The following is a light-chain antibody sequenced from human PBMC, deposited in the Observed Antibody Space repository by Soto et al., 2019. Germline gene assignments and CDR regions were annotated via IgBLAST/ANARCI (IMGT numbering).Light chain of an antibody. Sequence: QSALTQPASVSGSPGQSITISCTGTSSDVGGYNYVSWYQQNPGKAPKLMIYDVSNRTSGVSNRFSGSKSGNTASLTISGLQAEDEADYYCSSYTSSSTRVFGTGTKLTVL. CDR3: SSYTSSSTRV. CDR2: DVS. V-gene: IGLV2-14*01. J-gene: IGLJ1*01. CDR1: SSDVGGYNY.